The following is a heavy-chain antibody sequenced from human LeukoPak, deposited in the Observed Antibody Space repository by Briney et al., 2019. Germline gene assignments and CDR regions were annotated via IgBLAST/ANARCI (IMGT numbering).Heavy chain of an antibody. V-gene: IGHV3-48*01. J-gene: IGHJ4*02. CDR1: GFTFNTYN. D-gene: IGHD1-26*01. CDR3: ARTRSGSYWPRGTFDY. Sequence: GGSLRLSCAASGFTFNTYNMNWVRQAPGKGLEWLSYIESDSSTIYYGDSVKGRFTISRDNAKRSVYLQTNSLRAEDTAVYYCARTRSGSYWPRGTFDYWGQGTLVTVSS. CDR2: IESDSSTI.